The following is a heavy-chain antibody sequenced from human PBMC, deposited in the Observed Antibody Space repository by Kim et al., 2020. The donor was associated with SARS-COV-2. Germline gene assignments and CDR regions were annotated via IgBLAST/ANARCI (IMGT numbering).Heavy chain of an antibody. J-gene: IGHJ4*02. Sequence: ASVKVSCKASGYTFTSYAMHWVRQAPGQRLEWMGWINTGNGNTKYSEKLQGRVTITRDTSASTAYMELSSLRSEDTAVYYCASPIYSSWGGGYWGQGTLVTVS. CDR2: INTGNGNT. D-gene: IGHD6-19*01. CDR1: GYTFTSYA. CDR3: ASPIYSSWGGGY. V-gene: IGHV1-3*04.